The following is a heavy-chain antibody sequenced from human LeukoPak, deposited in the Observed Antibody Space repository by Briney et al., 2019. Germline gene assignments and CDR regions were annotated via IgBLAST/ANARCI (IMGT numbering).Heavy chain of an antibody. J-gene: IGHJ3*02. V-gene: IGHV4-39*02. Sequence: PSETLSLTCTVSGGSISSSSGYWGWIRQPPGKGLEWIGSIYYSGSTYYNRSLKSRVTISVDTSKNQFSLKLSSVTAADTALYYCARDYDNSGYYRVDAFDIWGQGTMVTVSS. CDR3: ARDYDNSGYYRVDAFDI. CDR1: GGSISSSSGY. D-gene: IGHD3-22*01. CDR2: IYYSGST.